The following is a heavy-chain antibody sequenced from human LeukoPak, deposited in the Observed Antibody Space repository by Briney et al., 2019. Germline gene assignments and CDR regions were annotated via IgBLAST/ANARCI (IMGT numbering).Heavy chain of an antibody. CDR1: GFTFSSYG. CDR2: ISSSSSTI. V-gene: IGHV3-48*01. D-gene: IGHD6-13*01. J-gene: IGHJ4*02. Sequence: GRSLRLSCAASGFTFSSYGMHWVRQAPGKGLEWVSYISSSSSTIYYADSVKGRFTISRDNAKNSLYLQMNSLRAEDTAVYYCARRAAGSDWYFDYWGQGTLVTVSS. CDR3: ARRAAGSDWYFDY.